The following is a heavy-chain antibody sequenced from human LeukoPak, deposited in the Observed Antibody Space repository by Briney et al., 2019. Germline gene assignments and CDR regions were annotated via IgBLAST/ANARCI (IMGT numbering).Heavy chain of an antibody. V-gene: IGHV3-74*01. J-gene: IGHJ6*04. CDR1: GFTFSGYW. CDR3: ARGTAPHYYYHGMDV. Sequence: GGSLRLSCAASGFTFSGYWMHWVRQAPGKGLVWVSRISSDGSSTNYADSVKGRFTISRDNAKNTLYLQMNSLSAEDTAVYYCARGTAPHYYYHGMDVWGKGTTVIVSS. CDR2: ISSDGSST.